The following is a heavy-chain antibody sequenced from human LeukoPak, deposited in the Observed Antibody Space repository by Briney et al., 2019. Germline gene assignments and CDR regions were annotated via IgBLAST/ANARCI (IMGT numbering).Heavy chain of an antibody. J-gene: IGHJ4*02. V-gene: IGHV1-46*01. Sequence: ASVKVSCKASGYTFINYYIHWARQAPGQGLEWMGIINPSGATTSYAQKFQGRVTMTRDTSTSSVYMQLSSLRSEDTAVYYCARDLSYGSLGGYYFDYWGQGTLVTVSS. CDR1: GYTFINYY. D-gene: IGHD3-16*01. CDR3: ARDLSYGSLGGYYFDY. CDR2: INPSGATT.